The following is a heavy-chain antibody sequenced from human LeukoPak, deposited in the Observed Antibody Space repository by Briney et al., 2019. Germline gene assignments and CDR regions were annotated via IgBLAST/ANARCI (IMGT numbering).Heavy chain of an antibody. J-gene: IGHJ4*02. V-gene: IGHV4-39*01. Sequence: SETLSLTCTVSGGSSSSRSYHWAWIRQPPGKGLEWIGTVYHSGSTYYNPSLKSRVTISVDTPKNQFSLKLSSVNAADTAVYYCARRDCSGGSCPGAYFDYWGQGTLVTVSS. D-gene: IGHD2-15*01. CDR1: GGSSSSRSYH. CDR2: VYHSGST. CDR3: ARRDCSGGSCPGAYFDY.